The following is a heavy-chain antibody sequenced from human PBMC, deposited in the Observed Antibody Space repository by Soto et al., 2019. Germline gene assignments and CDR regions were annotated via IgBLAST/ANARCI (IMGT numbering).Heavy chain of an antibody. D-gene: IGHD2-2*01. Sequence: GASLKVSCKASGYTFTSYAIHWVRQAPGQRLEWMGWINAGNGNTKYSQRFQGRVTITRDTSASTAYMELSSLRSEDTAVYYCARELGYCTSFGCYDYYHFYMDVWGKGTTVTVSS. J-gene: IGHJ6*03. CDR2: INAGNGNT. V-gene: IGHV1-3*01. CDR1: GYTFTSYA. CDR3: ARELGYCTSFGCYDYYHFYMDV.